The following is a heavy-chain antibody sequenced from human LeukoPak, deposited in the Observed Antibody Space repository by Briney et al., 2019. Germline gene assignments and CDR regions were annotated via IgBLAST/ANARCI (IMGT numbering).Heavy chain of an antibody. CDR3: ARHLIAVAGLGNWFDP. V-gene: IGHV4-39*01. J-gene: IGHJ5*02. D-gene: IGHD6-19*01. CDR1: GGSTSSSSYY. CDR2: IYYSGST. Sequence: PSETLSLTCTVSGGSTSSSSYYWGWIRQPPGKGLEWIGSIYYSGSTYYNPSLKSRVTISVDTSKNQFSLKLSSVTAADTAVYYCARHLIAVAGLGNWFDPWGQGTLVTVSS.